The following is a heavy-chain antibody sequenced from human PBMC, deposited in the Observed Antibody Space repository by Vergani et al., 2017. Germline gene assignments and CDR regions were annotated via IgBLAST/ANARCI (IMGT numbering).Heavy chain of an antibody. J-gene: IGHJ6*03. D-gene: IGHD1-1*01. Sequence: QVQMVESGGGIVQPGTSLRLSCVASGFTFSSHAIYWVRRAPGKGREWVAVISTDGTKKFYGDSVKGRFTISRDNSKKTLDLQTNSLRTEDSAVYYCAKSGTVASENLRYNYYIDVWGRGTPVTVS. CDR1: GFTFSSHA. V-gene: IGHV3-30*18. CDR2: ISTDGTKK. CDR3: AKSGTVASENLRYNYYIDV.